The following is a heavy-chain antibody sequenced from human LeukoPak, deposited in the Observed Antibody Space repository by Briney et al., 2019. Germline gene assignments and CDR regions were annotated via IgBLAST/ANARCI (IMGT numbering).Heavy chain of an antibody. CDR1: GGSTNSGGYY. D-gene: IGHD4-11*01. J-gene: IGHJ3*02. CDR2: IYHDGST. CDR3: ARVPNHYTISGVFAI. Sequence: SETLSLTCIVSGGSTNSGGYYWSWIRQPPGKGLEWIGYIYHDGSTYYNPSLKSRVTISVDRSKNQFSLKLNSVTAADTAVYYCARVPNHYTISGVFAIWGQGTMVTVSS. V-gene: IGHV4-30-2*01.